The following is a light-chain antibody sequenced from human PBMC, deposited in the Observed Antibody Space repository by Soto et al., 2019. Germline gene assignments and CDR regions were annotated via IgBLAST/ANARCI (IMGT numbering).Light chain of an antibody. CDR2: RAS. V-gene: IGKV1-5*03. CDR3: QQYNSCPWT. Sequence: DIQMTQSPSTLSASVGDRVTITCRASQSISGWLAWYQQKPGKAPNLLIYRASNLEGGVPSRFSGSGSGTEFTLTNSSLQPDDFATYYCQQYNSCPWTFGQGTKVEIK. J-gene: IGKJ1*01. CDR1: QSISGW.